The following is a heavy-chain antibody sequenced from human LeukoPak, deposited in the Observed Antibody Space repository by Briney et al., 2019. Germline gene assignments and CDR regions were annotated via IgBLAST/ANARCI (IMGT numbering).Heavy chain of an antibody. CDR3: ARVTGSITYIDF. J-gene: IGHJ4*02. CDR2: IYYSGST. D-gene: IGHD3-10*01. Sequence: PSETLSLTCTVSGGSISSYYWSWIRQPPGKGLEWIGYIYYSGSTYYNPSLKSRVTISVDTSKNQFSLKLSSVTAADTAVYYCARVTGSITYIDFWGQGTLVTVSS. CDR1: GGSISSYY. V-gene: IGHV4-59*12.